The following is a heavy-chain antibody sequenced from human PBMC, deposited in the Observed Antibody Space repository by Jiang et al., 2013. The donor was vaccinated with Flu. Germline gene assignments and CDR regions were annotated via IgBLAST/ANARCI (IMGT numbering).Heavy chain of an antibody. J-gene: IGHJ4*02. D-gene: IGHD1-26*01. CDR1: GGSISSGSYY. V-gene: IGHV4-61*02. CDR3: ARDKGEWEDY. CDR2: IYTSGST. Sequence: GSGLVKPSQTLSLTCTVSGGSISSGSYYWSWIRQPAGKGLEWIGRIYTSGSTNYNPSLKSRVTISVDTSKNQFSLKLSSVTAADTAVYYCARDKGEWEDYWGQGTLVTVSS.